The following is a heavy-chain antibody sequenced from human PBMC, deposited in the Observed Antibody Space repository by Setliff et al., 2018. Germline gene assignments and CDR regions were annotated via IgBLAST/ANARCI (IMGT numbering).Heavy chain of an antibody. CDR1: GYTFSNCG. Sequence: ASVKVSCKASGYTFSNCGVTWVRQAPGQGLEWMGWVTVYNGNTKYAQNLQGRLTLTTDISTSTAYTELGSLTTDDTAVYYCARVESMVRGKNILRHFDYWGQGIQVTVSS. J-gene: IGHJ4*02. CDR3: ARVESMVRGKNILRHFDY. V-gene: IGHV1-18*01. CDR2: VTVYNGNT. D-gene: IGHD3-10*01.